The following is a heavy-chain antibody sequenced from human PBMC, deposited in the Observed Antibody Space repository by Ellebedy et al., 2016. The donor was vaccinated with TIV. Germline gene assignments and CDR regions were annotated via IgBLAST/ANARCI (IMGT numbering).Heavy chain of an antibody. D-gene: IGHD3-10*01. Sequence: AASVKVSCKASGYAFSGYDMNWVRQAPGQGLEWMGWINSNTGNPTYAQGFTGRFVFSLDTSVSTAYLQISSLKPEDTAVYYCARIMGAGAGSYYEFDYWGQGTLVTVSP. J-gene: IGHJ4*02. CDR1: GYAFSGYD. V-gene: IGHV7-4-1*02. CDR2: INSNTGNP. CDR3: ARIMGAGAGSYYEFDY.